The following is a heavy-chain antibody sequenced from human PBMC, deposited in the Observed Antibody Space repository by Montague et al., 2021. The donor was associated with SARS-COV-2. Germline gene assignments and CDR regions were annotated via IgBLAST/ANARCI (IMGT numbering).Heavy chain of an antibody. D-gene: IGHD6-13*01. CDR1: SDSISISSSLSY. CDR3: ARRGYSNSGLDDAFDI. Sequence: SETLSLTCTVSSDSISISSSLSYWVWIRQPPGQGLDGIGSIYRSGYTFYSPSLKSRITMSVDTSKNQFSLELASVTAADAAVYYCARRGYSNSGLDDAFDIWGQGTMVIVSS. V-gene: IGHV4-39*01. J-gene: IGHJ3*02. CDR2: IYRSGYT.